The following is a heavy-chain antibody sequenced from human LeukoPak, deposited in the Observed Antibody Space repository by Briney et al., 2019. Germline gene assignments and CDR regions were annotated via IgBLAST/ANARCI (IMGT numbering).Heavy chain of an antibody. J-gene: IGHJ6*03. CDR2: INPSGGST. D-gene: IGHD2-2*01. CDR1: GYTFTSYY. V-gene: IGHV1-46*01. Sequence: ASVNVSCKASGYTFTSYYMHWARQAPGQGHEWMGIINPSGGSTSYAQKFQGRVTMTRDTSTSTVYMELSSLRSEDTAVYYCARDWTDIVVVPAAMRYYYYMDVWGKGTTVTVSS. CDR3: ARDWTDIVVVPAAMRYYYYMDV.